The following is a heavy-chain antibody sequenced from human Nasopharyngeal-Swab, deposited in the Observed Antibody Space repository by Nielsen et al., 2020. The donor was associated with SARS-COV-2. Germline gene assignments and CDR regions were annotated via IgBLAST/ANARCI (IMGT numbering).Heavy chain of an antibody. J-gene: IGHJ4*02. CDR2: IWYDGTNE. CDR3: ARDPKWAVAGSLRTYFDY. D-gene: IGHD6-19*01. Sequence: WIRQPPGKGLEWVAVIWYDGTNEDYVDPVKGRFAISRDNSKNTLYLQMNSLRAEDTAVYYCARDPKWAVAGSLRTYFDYWGQGTLVTVSS. V-gene: IGHV3-33*01.